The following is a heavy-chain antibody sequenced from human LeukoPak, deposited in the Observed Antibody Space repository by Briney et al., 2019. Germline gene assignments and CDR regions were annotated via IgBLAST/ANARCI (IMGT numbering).Heavy chain of an antibody. V-gene: IGHV5-51*01. D-gene: IGHD6-13*01. CDR3: AICIAAAGTPGWFDP. CDR2: IYPGDSDT. Sequence: GESLKISCKGSRYSFTSYWIGWVRQMPGKCLEWMGIIYPGDSDTRYSPSFQGQVTISADKSISTAYLQSSSLKPSDTAMYYCAICIAAAGTPGWFDPWGQGTLVTVSS. CDR1: RYSFTSYW. J-gene: IGHJ5*02.